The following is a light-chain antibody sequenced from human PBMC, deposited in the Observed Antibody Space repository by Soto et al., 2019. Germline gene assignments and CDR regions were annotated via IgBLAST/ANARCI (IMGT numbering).Light chain of an antibody. V-gene: IGLV1-44*01. J-gene: IGLJ3*02. CDR3: AAWDDSLNGWV. CDR1: SSSIGRNT. CDR2: SNN. Sequence: QYVLTQPPSASATPGQRVTISCSGSSSSIGRNTVDWYQQLPGTAPKLLVYSNNQRPSGVPDRFSGSKSGTSGSLAISGLQSEDEADYYCAAWDDSLNGWVFGGGTKVTVL.